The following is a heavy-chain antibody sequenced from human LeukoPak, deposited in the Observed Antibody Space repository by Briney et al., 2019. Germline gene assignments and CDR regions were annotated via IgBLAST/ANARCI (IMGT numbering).Heavy chain of an antibody. V-gene: IGHV4-59*01. CDR3: ARGGWNKFDY. J-gene: IGHJ4*02. CDR1: GGSISSYY. CDR2: IYYSGST. Sequence: SETLSLTCTVSGGSISSYYWSWIRQPPGKGLEWIGYIYYSGSTNYNPSLKSRVTISVDTSKNQSSLKLSSVTAAATAVYYCARGGWNKFDYWGQGTLVTVSS. D-gene: IGHD3-22*01.